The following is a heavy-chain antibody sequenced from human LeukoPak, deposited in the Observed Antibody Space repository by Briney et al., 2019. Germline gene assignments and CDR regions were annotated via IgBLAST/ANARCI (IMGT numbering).Heavy chain of an antibody. J-gene: IGHJ4*02. D-gene: IGHD2-2*01. V-gene: IGHV3-30*02. CDR3: ANPEGVPAARGHY. CDR2: IRYDGSNK. Sequence: PGGSLRLSCAASGFTFSSYGMHWVRQAPGKGLEWVAFIRYDGSNKYYADSVKGRFTISRDNSKNTLYLQMNSLRAEDTAVYYCANPEGVPAARGHYWGQGTLVTVSS. CDR1: GFTFSSYG.